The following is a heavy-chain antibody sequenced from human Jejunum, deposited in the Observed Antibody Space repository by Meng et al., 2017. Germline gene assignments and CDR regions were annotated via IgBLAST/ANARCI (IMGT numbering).Heavy chain of an antibody. Sequence: GGSLRLSCEASGFIFSQYAMHWVRQAPGKGLEYVSAINSNGDSTYYANSVKGRFTVSRDNVKNTLFLQMGSLRVEDMAVYFCARGGLQQVAPLRLDAFDVWGQGTMVTVSS. CDR2: INSNGDST. CDR3: ARGGLQQVAPLRLDAFDV. CDR1: GFIFSQYA. D-gene: IGHD6-13*01. V-gene: IGHV3-64*01. J-gene: IGHJ3*01.